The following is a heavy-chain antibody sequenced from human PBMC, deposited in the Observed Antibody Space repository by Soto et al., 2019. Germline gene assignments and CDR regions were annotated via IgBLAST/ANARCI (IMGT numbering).Heavy chain of an antibody. CDR1: GFTFGDYA. Sequence: GGSLRLSCTASGFTFGDYAMSWFRQAPGKGLEWVGLIRSKAYGGTTEYAASVKGRFTISRDDSKSIAYLQMNSLKTEDTAVYYCTGRYFDYQMFDYWGQGTLVTSPQ. D-gene: IGHD3-9*01. J-gene: IGHJ4*02. V-gene: IGHV3-49*03. CDR2: IRSKAYGGTT. CDR3: TGRYFDYQMFDY.